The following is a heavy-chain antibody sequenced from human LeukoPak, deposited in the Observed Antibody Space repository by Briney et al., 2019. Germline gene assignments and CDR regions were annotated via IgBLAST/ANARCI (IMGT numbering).Heavy chain of an antibody. Sequence: GGSLRLSCAVSGITLSNYGMGWVRQAPGKGLGWVAGISDGGGRTNYADSVKGRFTISRDNPKNTLYLQMNSLRAEDTAVYFCAKRGVVIRVILVGFHKEAYYFDSWGQGALVTVSS. D-gene: IGHD3-22*01. CDR1: GITLSNYG. CDR3: AKRGVVIRVILVGFHKEAYYFDS. V-gene: IGHV3-23*01. CDR2: ISDGGGRT. J-gene: IGHJ4*02.